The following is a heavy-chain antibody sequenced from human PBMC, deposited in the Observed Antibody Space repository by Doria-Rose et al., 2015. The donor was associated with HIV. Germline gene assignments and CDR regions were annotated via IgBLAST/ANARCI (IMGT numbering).Heavy chain of an antibody. CDR3: ARDRLRYYFDY. D-gene: IGHD6-25*01. V-gene: IGHV3-30-3*01. Sequence: HWVRQAPGKGLERVAVISYDGSNKYYADSVKGRFTISRDNSKNTLYLQMNSLRAEDTAVYYCARDRLRYYFDYWGQGTLVTVSS. CDR2: ISYDGSNK. J-gene: IGHJ4*02.